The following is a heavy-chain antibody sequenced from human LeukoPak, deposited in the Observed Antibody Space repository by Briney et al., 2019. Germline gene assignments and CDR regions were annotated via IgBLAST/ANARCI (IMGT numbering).Heavy chain of an antibody. J-gene: IGHJ3*02. Sequence: GASVKVSCKASGYTFTSYAMHWVRQAPGQRLEWMGWINAGNGNTKYSQKFQGRVTITRDTSASTAYMELSSLRSEDTAVYYCARVRITGTTKEAFDIWGQGTMVTVSS. D-gene: IGHD1-20*01. CDR2: INAGNGNT. CDR1: GYTFTSYA. CDR3: ARVRITGTTKEAFDI. V-gene: IGHV1-3*01.